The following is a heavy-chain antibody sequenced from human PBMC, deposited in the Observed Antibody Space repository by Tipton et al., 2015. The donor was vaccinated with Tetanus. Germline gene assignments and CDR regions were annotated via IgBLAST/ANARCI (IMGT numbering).Heavy chain of an antibody. CDR2: IYYSGST. D-gene: IGHD5-18*01. CDR1: GGSISSYY. J-gene: IGHJ4*02. V-gene: IGHV4-59*08. Sequence: TLSLTCRVSGGSISSYYWSWIRQPPGKGLEWIGYIYYSGSTNHNPSLKSRVTISVDTSKNQFSLKLSSVTAADTAVYYCARQKRGYSYGAFDYWGQGTLVTVSS. CDR3: ARQKRGYSYGAFDY.